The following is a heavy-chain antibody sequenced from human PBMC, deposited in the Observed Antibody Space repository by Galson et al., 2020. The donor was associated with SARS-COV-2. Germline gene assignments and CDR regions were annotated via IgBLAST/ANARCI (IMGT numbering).Heavy chain of an antibody. V-gene: IGHV3-53*04. Sequence: GESLKISCAASGLSVTIDSLSWVRQAPGKGLEWISILYSVGDTYYVDSVKGRFTMSRHTSENTVYLQMNSLRSEDTAVYYCARLNEAYCGTNCYPGFDYWGQGTLVTVSS. D-gene: IGHD2-21*01. CDR1: GLSVTIDS. J-gene: IGHJ4*02. CDR3: ARLNEAYCGTNCYPGFDY. CDR2: LYSVGDT.